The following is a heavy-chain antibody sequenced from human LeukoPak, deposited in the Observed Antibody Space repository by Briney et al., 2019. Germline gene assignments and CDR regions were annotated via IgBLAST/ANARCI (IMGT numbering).Heavy chain of an antibody. Sequence: ASVKVSCKASGYTFTSYFIHWVRQAPGEELEWMGLINPGGGNTRYARKFQGRVTMTRDTSTRTVYMELSSLRSEDTAMYYCSRDRTHYYESSGYYSRWENWGQGTLVTVSS. CDR2: INPGGGNT. D-gene: IGHD3-22*01. CDR1: GYTFTSYF. CDR3: SRDRTHYYESSGYYSRWEN. V-gene: IGHV1-46*01. J-gene: IGHJ4*02.